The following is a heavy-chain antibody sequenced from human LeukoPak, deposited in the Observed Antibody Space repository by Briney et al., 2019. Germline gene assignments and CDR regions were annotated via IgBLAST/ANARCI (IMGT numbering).Heavy chain of an antibody. Sequence: PSETLSLTCTVSGGSISSSSYYWGWIRQPPGKGLEWIGSIYYSGSTYYNPSLKSRVTISVDTSKNQFSLKLSSVTAADTAVYYCARGRYSSSWYRTLFDYWGQGTLVTVSS. CDR1: GGSISSSSYY. CDR2: IYYSGST. CDR3: ARGRYSSSWYRTLFDY. D-gene: IGHD6-13*01. V-gene: IGHV4-39*01. J-gene: IGHJ4*02.